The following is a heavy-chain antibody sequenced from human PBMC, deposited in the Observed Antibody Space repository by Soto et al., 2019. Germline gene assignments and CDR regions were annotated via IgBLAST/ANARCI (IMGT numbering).Heavy chain of an antibody. CDR2: INPSGGST. J-gene: IGHJ3*02. Sequence: ASVKVSCKASGYTFTSYYMHCVRQAPGQGLEWMGIINPSGGSTSYAQKFQGRVTMTRDTSTSTVYMELSSLRSEHTAVYYCASTWGPEGYAFDIWGQGTTVTVPS. V-gene: IGHV1-46*03. D-gene: IGHD3-16*01. CDR3: ASTWGPEGYAFDI. CDR1: GYTFTSYY.